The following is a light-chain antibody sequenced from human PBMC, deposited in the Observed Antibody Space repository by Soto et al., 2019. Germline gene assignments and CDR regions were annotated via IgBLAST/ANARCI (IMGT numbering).Light chain of an antibody. CDR2: AAS. CDR3: QQCGSSPWT. Sequence: EIVLTQSPGTLSLSPGERATLSCRASQSVNSDYLGWFQQKPGQAPRLLIYAASSRATGIPDRFSGGGSGTDFTLTISRLEPEDFAVYYCQQCGSSPWTFGQGTKVDI. CDR1: QSVNSDY. V-gene: IGKV3-20*01. J-gene: IGKJ1*01.